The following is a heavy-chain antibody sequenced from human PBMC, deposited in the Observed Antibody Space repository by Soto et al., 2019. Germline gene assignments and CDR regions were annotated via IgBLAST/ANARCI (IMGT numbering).Heavy chain of an antibody. J-gene: IGHJ5*02. Sequence: QITLKESGPTLVKPTQTLTLTCTFSGFSLTTRGVGVGWIRQPPGKALECLALIYWDDDKRYSPSLQSRLSIXKXTXINQVVLTMTNVDPVDTATYYCAHIPNYYQYDWFDPWGQGTLFSVSS. CDR3: AHIPNYYQYDWFDP. V-gene: IGHV2-5*02. CDR1: GFSLTTRGVG. D-gene: IGHD3-16*01. CDR2: IYWDDDK.